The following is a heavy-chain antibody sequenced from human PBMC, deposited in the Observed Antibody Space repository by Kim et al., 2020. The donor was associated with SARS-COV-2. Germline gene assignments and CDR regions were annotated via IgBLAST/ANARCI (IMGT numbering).Heavy chain of an antibody. CDR1: GFIFSRYW. J-gene: IGHJ4*02. CDR2: INPDGSSR. V-gene: IGHV3-74*01. Sequence: GGSLRLSCAASGFIFSRYWTHWVRQAPGKGLVWVSHINPDGSSRTYADSVKGRFTISRDNAKNTLYLQMNSLRAEDTAVYYCAGLSSVSSSWHFDYWGQG. D-gene: IGHD6-19*01. CDR3: AGLSSVSSSWHFDY.